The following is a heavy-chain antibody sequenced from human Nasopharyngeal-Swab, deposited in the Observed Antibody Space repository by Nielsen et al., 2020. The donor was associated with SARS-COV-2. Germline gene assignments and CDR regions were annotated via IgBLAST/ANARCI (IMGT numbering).Heavy chain of an antibody. Sequence: WIRQPPGKGLEWIGRIHYSGSPYYNPSLKSRVTISVDTSKNQFSLKLSSVTAADTAVYYCASGRLRFLEWPAEGEFYYYYGMDVWGQGTTVTVSS. D-gene: IGHD3-3*01. CDR2: IHYSGSP. V-gene: IGHV4-39*01. CDR3: ASGRLRFLEWPAEGEFYYYYGMDV. J-gene: IGHJ6*02.